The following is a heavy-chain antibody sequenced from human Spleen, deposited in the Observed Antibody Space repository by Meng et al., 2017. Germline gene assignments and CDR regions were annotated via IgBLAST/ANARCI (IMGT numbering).Heavy chain of an antibody. CDR1: GASISSHY. D-gene: IGHD3-10*01. V-gene: IGHV4-59*11. CDR3: AKEASGADGITFDI. Sequence: PETLSLTCTVSGASISSHYGSWIRQPPGKGLEWIGYIYYSGSSNYNPPLKSRVTIPVGTSKNQVPLKLDAVTAADTAVCYCAKEASGADGITFDIWGQGRTV. J-gene: IGHJ3*02. CDR2: IYYSGSS.